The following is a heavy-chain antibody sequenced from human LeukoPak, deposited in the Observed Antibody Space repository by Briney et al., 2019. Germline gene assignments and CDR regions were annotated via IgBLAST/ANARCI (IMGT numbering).Heavy chain of an antibody. J-gene: IGHJ4*02. CDR2: IWYDGSNK. CDR1: GFTFSSYG. V-gene: IGHV3-33*01. Sequence: PGGSLRLSCSASGFTFSSYGMLWVRHAPGKGRVGGGVIWYDGSNKYYADSVKGRFTISRDNSKNTLYLQMNSLRAEDTAVYYCARDGDYYGSGSYYQDYWGQGTLVTVSS. CDR3: ARDGDYYGSGSYYQDY. D-gene: IGHD3-10*01.